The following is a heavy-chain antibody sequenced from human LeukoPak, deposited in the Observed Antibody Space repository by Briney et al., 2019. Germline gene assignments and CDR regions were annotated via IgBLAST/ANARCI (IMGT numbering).Heavy chain of an antibody. CDR2: IYSSGST. V-gene: IGHV4-4*07. CDR3: ARGSGSSTGDAY. J-gene: IGHJ4*02. D-gene: IGHD2-15*01. CDR1: GGSISSYY. Sequence: SETLSLTCTVPGGSISSYYWSWIRQPAGEGLEWIGRIYSSGSTNYNPSLKRRVTMSVDTSKNQFSLKLSSVTAADTAVYYCARGSGSSTGDAYWGQGTLVTVSS.